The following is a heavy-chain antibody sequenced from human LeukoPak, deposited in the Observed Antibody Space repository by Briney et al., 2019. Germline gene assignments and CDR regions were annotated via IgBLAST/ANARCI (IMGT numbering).Heavy chain of an antibody. V-gene: IGHV3-73*01. Sequence: GGSLRLSCAASGFTFSSYAMHWVRQASGKGLEWVGRIRSKANSYATAYAASVKGRFTISRDDSKNTAYLQMNSLKTEDTAVYYCTSFTRGYSGYDLYNWFDPWGQGTLVTVSS. D-gene: IGHD5-12*01. CDR3: TSFTRGYSGYDLYNWFDP. CDR1: GFTFSSYA. J-gene: IGHJ5*02. CDR2: IRSKANSYAT.